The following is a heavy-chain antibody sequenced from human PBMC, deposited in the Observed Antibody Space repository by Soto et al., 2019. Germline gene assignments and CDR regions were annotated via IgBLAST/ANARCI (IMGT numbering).Heavy chain of an antibody. V-gene: IGHV1-18*04. CDR2: ISAYNGNT. CDR3: ARLRIAAAGTWCFDP. J-gene: IGHJ5*02. CDR1: GYTFTSYG. D-gene: IGHD6-13*01. Sequence: ASVKVSCKASGYTFTSYGISWVRQAPGQGLEWMGWISAYNGNTNYAQKLQGRVTMTTDTSTSTAYMELRSLRSDDTAVYYCARLRIAAAGTWCFDPWGQGTLVTVSS.